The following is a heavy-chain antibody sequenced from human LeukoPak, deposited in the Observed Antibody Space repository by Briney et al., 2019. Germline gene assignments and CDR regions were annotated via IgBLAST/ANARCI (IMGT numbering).Heavy chain of an antibody. CDR1: GFTFNSYG. J-gene: IGHJ4*02. CDR3: TRDDKSGYNDY. CDR2: IWYDGSKQ. V-gene: IGHV3-33*01. Sequence: PGGSLRLSCAASGFTFNSYGMHWVGQAPGKGLEWVAVIWYDGSKQYYSDSVEGRFTISRDLYKNTLYLQMTSLRADDTAVYYCTRDDKSGYNDYWGQGTLVTVSS. D-gene: IGHD3-22*01.